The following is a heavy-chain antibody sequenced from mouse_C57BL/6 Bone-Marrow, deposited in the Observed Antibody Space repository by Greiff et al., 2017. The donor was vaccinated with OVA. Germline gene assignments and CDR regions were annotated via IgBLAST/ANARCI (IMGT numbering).Heavy chain of an antibody. V-gene: IGHV14-4*01. D-gene: IGHD2-1*01. CDR3: TSFYPFAY. Sequence: EVKLQESGAELVRPGASVKLSCTASGFTIKDDYMHWVKQRPEQGLEWIGWIDPESGDTEYASKFQGQATITADTASNTAYLQLSSLTSEDTADYYCTSFYPFAYWGQGTLVTVSA. J-gene: IGHJ3*01. CDR2: IDPESGDT. CDR1: GFTIKDDY.